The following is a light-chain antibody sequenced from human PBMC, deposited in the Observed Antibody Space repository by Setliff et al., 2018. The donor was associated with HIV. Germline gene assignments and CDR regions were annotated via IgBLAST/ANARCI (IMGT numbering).Light chain of an antibody. V-gene: IGLV2-14*01. CDR1: SSDVGGYDF. Sequence: QSVLTQPASVSGSPGQSITISCTGTSSDVGGYDFVSWYQQNPGKAPKLMIYEVSYRPSGVSNRFSGSKSGNTASLTISGLQADDEADYYCNSYTSASTQVFGTGTRSPS. CDR2: EVS. J-gene: IGLJ1*01. CDR3: NSYTSASTQV.